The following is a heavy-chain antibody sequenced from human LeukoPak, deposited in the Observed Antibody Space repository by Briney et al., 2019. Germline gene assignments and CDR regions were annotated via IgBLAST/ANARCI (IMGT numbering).Heavy chain of an antibody. J-gene: IGHJ1*01. V-gene: IGHV4-34*01. CDR3: ARDASGSPGAEYFQH. D-gene: IGHD1-26*01. CDR1: GGSFSNYY. Sequence: SETLSLTCTVYGGSFSNYYWSWVRQSPGKGLEWIGEINYSETTNYNPALKSRVTISVDRNQISLRMSSMTAADTAVYFCARDASGSPGAEYFQHWGQGTLVTVSS. CDR2: INYSETT.